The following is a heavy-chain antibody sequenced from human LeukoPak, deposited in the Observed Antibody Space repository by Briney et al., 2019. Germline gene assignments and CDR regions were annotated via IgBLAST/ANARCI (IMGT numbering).Heavy chain of an antibody. V-gene: IGHV3-30-3*01. CDR1: GFTFSSYA. D-gene: IGHD6-13*01. CDR3: ARVFIAAAGTEDYFDY. J-gene: IGHJ4*02. CDR2: ISYDGSNK. Sequence: GGSLRLSCAASGFTFSSYAMHWVRQAPGKGLEWVAVISYDGSNKYYADSVKGRFTISRDNSKNTLYLQMNSLGAEDTAVYYCARVFIAAAGTEDYFDYWGQGTLVTVSS.